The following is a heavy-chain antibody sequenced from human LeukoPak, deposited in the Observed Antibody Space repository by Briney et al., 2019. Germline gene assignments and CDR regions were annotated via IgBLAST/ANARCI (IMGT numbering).Heavy chain of an antibody. J-gene: IGHJ5*02. D-gene: IGHD3-3*01. CDR2: MNPNSGNT. CDR3: ARAPREYYDFWSGYPVDWFDP. V-gene: IGHV1-8*01. CDR1: GYTFTSYD. Sequence: ASVKVSXKASGYTFTSYDINWVRQATGQGLEWMGWMNPNSGNTGYAQKFQGRVTMTRNTSISTAYMELSSLRSEDTAVYYCARAPREYYDFWSGYPVDWFDPWGQGTLVTVSS.